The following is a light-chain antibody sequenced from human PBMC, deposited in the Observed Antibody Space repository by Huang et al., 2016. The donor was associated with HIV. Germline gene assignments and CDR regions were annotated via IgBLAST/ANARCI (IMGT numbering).Light chain of an antibody. CDR3: QQYGSSPLT. CDR2: DAS. CDR1: QSLSSSY. J-gene: IGKJ4*01. V-gene: IGKV3D-20*01. Sequence: EIVLTQSPATLSLSPGERATLSCGASQSLSSSYLAWYQQKPGLAPRLLIYDASNRATGSPDRFSGSGSGTDFTLTISRLEPEDFAVYYCQQYGSSPLTFGGGTKVEIK.